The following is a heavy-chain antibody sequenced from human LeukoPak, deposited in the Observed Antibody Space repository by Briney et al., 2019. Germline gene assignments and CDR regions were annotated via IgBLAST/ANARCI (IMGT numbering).Heavy chain of an antibody. CDR1: GFAFSSYA. CDR3: AKGTGIVGATSDAFDI. D-gene: IGHD1-26*01. V-gene: IGHV3-23*01. J-gene: IGHJ3*02. CDR2: ISGSGGST. Sequence: GGSLRLSCAASGFAFSSYAMSWVRQAPGKGLEWVSAISGSGGSTYYADSVKGRFTISRDNSKNTLYLQMNSLRAEDTAVYYCAKGTGIVGATSDAFDIWGQGTMVTVSS.